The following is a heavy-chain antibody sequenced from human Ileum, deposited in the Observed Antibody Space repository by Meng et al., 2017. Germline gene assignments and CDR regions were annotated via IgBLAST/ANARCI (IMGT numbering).Heavy chain of an antibody. J-gene: IGHJ4*02. V-gene: IGHV3-23*04. Sequence: GQRVECGGCWVLHGGSLRLSCAASGFTFSSYAMSWVRQAPGKGLGWVSGISGGGHSTYYADSVKGRFTISRDNSKNTLYLQMNSLRAEDTAVYYCAKDVESSFPWDYWGQGTLVTVSS. CDR3: AKDVESSFPWDY. CDR1: GFTFSSYA. D-gene: IGHD2/OR15-2a*01. CDR2: ISGGGHST.